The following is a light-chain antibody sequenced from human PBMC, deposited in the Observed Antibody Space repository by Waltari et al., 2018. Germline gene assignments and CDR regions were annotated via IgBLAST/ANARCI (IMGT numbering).Light chain of an antibody. CDR3: QHYVNLPVT. Sequence: DIVLTQSPGALSLSPGERATRSCRASQSVGRSLAWYQQKPGQAPRLLIYDTASRATGTPGRFSGSGSGTDFSLAISSLEPEDFAVYFCQHYVNLPVTFGQGTKVEI. V-gene: IGKV3-20*01. J-gene: IGKJ1*01. CDR2: DTA. CDR1: QSVGRS.